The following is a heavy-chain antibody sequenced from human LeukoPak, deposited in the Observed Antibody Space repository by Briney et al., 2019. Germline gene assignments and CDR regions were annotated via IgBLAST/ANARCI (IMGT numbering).Heavy chain of an antibody. CDR1: GGTFSSYA. D-gene: IGHD3-22*01. J-gene: IGHJ5*02. Sequence: ASVKVSCKASGGTFSSYAASWVRQAPGQGLEWMGGIIPILGTANYAETFRGRVTITTDESTSTAYMELRSLTSEDTAVYYCARRGGDHSSAYQFDPWGQGTLVIVS. CDR2: IIPILGTA. V-gene: IGHV1-69*05. CDR3: ARRGGDHSSAYQFDP.